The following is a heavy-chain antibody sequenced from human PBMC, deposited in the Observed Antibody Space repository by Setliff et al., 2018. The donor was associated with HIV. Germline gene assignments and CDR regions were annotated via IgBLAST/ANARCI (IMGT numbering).Heavy chain of an antibody. J-gene: IGHJ6*03. D-gene: IGHD5-18*01. CDR1: GGTFSSYA. Sequence: SVKVSCKASGGTFSSYAISWVRQAPGQGLEWMGGIIPILGIANYAQEFQGRVTITADKSTSTDYMELSSLRSEDTAVYYCARVGIQLWYPSYYYYYLDVWGKGTTVTVSS. CDR2: IIPILGIA. CDR3: ARVGIQLWYPSYYYYYLDV. V-gene: IGHV1-69*10.